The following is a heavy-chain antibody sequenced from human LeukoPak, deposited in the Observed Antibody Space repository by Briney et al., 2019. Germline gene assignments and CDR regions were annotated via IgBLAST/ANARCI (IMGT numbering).Heavy chain of an antibody. CDR1: GGSISSYY. V-gene: IGHV4-59*01. D-gene: IGHD4-17*01. J-gene: IGHJ6*04. Sequence: SETLSLTCTLSGGSISSYYWRGIREPPGKGLERRGYLYYSGSTNHNPSLKSRVTISVDSSKNQFSLRLSSVTAADTAVYYCARGDGVGDYGDYLDLGGLGFYYYGMEVWGKGITVTVSS. CDR2: LYYSGST. CDR3: ARGDGVGDYGDYLDLGGLGFYYYGMEV.